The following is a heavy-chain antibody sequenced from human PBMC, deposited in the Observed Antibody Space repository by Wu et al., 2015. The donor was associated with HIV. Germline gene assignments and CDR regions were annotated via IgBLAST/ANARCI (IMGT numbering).Heavy chain of an antibody. CDR1: GGTFRNYA. Sequence: QVQLVQSGAEVKKPGSSVKVSCKASGGTFRNYAISWVRQAPGQGLEWMGRIIPIFGTANYAQKFQGRVAITADESTSTAYMELSSLRSEDTAVYYCAISVESYYDSSGYYLYFDYWGQGTLVTVSS. J-gene: IGHJ4*02. CDR3: AISVESYYDSSGYYLYFDY. D-gene: IGHD3-22*01. V-gene: IGHV1-69*13. CDR2: IIPIFGTA.